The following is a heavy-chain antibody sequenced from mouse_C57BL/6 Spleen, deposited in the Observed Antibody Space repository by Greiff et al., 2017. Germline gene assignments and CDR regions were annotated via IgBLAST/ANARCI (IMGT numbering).Heavy chain of an antibody. J-gene: IGHJ2*01. D-gene: IGHD1-2*01. CDR2: IDPETGGT. V-gene: IGHV1-15*01. CDR3: TRSTASGDYFDY. CDR1: GYTFTDYE. Sequence: VQLVESGAELVRPGASVTLSCKASGYTFTDYEMHWVKQTPVHGLEWIGAIDPETGGTAYNQKFKGKAILTADKSSSTAYMELRSLTSEDSAVYYCTRSTASGDYFDYWGQGTTLTVSS.